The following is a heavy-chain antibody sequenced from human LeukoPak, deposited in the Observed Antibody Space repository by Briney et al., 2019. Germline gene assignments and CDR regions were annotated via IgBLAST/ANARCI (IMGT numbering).Heavy chain of an antibody. J-gene: IGHJ1*01. V-gene: IGHV4-59*01. Sequence: PETLSLTCTVSGGSISSYYWSWIRQPPGKGLEWIGYIYYSGSTNYNPSLKSRVTISVDTSKNQFSLKLSSVTAADTAVYYCVSSSATYMYFQHWGQGTLVTVSS. D-gene: IGHD2-2*01. CDR1: GGSISSYY. CDR2: IYYSGST. CDR3: VSSSATYMYFQH.